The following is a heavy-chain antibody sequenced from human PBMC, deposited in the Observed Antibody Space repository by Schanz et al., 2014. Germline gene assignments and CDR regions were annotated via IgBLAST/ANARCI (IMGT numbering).Heavy chain of an antibody. CDR3: ARWFLIRGVILDS. J-gene: IGHJ4*02. Sequence: VQLVESGGGVVQPGRSLRLSCAASGFTFSTHAMHWVRQAPGKGLEWVAVIWSDGTNEYYADSVKGRFTISGDSSKYTVYLQMNSLRADDTAMYYCARWFLIRGVILDSWGQGTLVTVSS. CDR1: GFTFSTHA. V-gene: IGHV3-33*08. D-gene: IGHD3-10*01. CDR2: IWSDGTNE.